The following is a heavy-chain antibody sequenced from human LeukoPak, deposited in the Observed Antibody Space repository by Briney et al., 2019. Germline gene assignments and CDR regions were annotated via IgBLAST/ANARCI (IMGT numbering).Heavy chain of an antibody. Sequence: SETLSLTCTVSGYSISSGYYWGWIRQPPGKGLEWIGSIYHSGSTYYNPSLKSRVTISVDTSKNQFSLKLSSVTAADTAVYYCARYSGSYYLYYFDYWGQGTLATVSS. CDR1: GYSISSGYY. CDR2: IYHSGST. V-gene: IGHV4-38-2*02. J-gene: IGHJ4*02. D-gene: IGHD3-10*01. CDR3: ARYSGSYYLYYFDY.